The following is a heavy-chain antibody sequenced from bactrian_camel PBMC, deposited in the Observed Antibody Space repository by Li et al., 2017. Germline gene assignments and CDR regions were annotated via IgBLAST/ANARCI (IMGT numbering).Heavy chain of an antibody. J-gene: IGHJ4*01. D-gene: IGHD6*01. CDR3: ASDYQRKPWSRGAGLGCPKNEYPY. Sequence: VQLVESGGGLVQPGRSLRLSCTASGFTFDIYGMSWVRQAPGKGPEWISGINRSGTTTFYSESVKGRFTISRDNAKNTLYLRMNSLKPEDTAMYYCASDYQRKPWSRGAGLGCPKNEYPYWGQGTQVTVS. CDR1: GFTFDIYG. CDR2: INRSGTTT. V-gene: IGHV3S31*01.